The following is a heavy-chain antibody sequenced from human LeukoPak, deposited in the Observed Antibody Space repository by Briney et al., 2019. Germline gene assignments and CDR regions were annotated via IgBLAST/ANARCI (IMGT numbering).Heavy chain of an antibody. J-gene: IGHJ4*02. V-gene: IGHV4-59*01. Sequence: SETLSLTCTVSGGSISSYYWSWIRQPPGKGLEWIGYIYYSGSTNYNPSLKSRVTISVDTSKNQFSLKLSSVTAADTAVYYCARGILDYYDSSGYYYYEYYFDYWGQGTLVTVSS. CDR1: GGSISSYY. CDR2: IYYSGST. CDR3: ARGILDYYDSSGYYYYEYYFDY. D-gene: IGHD3-22*01.